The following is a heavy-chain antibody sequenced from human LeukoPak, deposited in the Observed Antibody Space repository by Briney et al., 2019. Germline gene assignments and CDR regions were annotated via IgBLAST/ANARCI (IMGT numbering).Heavy chain of an antibody. CDR3: ARGLRRWLQFEPFDY. V-gene: IGHV4-34*01. D-gene: IGHD5-12*01. CDR2: INHSGST. Sequence: PSETLSLTCAVYGGSFSGYYWSWIRQPPGKGLEWMGEINHSGSTNYNPSLKSRVTISVDTSKNQFSLKLSSVTAADTAVYYCARGLRRWLQFEPFDYWGQGTLVTVSS. CDR1: GGSFSGYY. J-gene: IGHJ4*02.